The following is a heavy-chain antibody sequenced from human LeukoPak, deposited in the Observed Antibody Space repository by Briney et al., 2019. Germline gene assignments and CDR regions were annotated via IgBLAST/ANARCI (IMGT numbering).Heavy chain of an antibody. CDR1: GGSISSGDYY. CDR2: IYYSGST. V-gene: IGHV4-30-4*01. D-gene: IGHD3-22*01. Sequence: PSETLSLTCTVSGGSISSGDYYWSWIRQPPGKGLEWTGYIYYSGSTYYNPSLKSRVTISVDTSKNQFSLKLSSVTAADTAVYYCAREWWYYDSSGYYYYYGMDVWGQGTTVTVSS. CDR3: AREWWYYDSSGYYYYYGMDV. J-gene: IGHJ6*02.